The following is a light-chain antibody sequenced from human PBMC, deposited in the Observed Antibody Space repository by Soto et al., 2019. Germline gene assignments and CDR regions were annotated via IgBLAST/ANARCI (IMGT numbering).Light chain of an antibody. Sequence: QSVLTQPASVSGSPGQSLTISCTGTSSDVGGYNYVSWYQQHPGKAPKLIIFEVSNRPSGVSNRFSGSKSGNTASLTISGLQAEDEADYYCSSYTTSSTRVFGPGTKVSVL. CDR2: EVS. J-gene: IGLJ1*01. V-gene: IGLV2-14*01. CDR3: SSYTTSSTRV. CDR1: SSDVGGYNY.